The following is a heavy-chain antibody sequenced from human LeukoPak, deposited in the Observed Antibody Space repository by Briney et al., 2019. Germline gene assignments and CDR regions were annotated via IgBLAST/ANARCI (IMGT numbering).Heavy chain of an antibody. D-gene: IGHD5-12*01. Sequence: SSETLSLTCTVSGGSISSGGYYWVWIRQPPGKGLEWIGSIYYSGSTYYNPSLKSRVTISVDTSKNQFSLKLSSVTAADTAVYYCARVAGWGYSGYDYLDYWGQGTLVTVSS. CDR2: IYYSGST. CDR1: GGSISSGGYY. V-gene: IGHV4-39*07. CDR3: ARVAGWGYSGYDYLDY. J-gene: IGHJ4*02.